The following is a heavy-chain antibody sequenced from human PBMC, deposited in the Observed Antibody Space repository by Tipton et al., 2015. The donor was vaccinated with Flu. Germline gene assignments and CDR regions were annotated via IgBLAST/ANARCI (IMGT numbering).Heavy chain of an antibody. Sequence: LRLSCTVSDGSITSYYWSWIRQSPGKGLEWIGYIYNSGTTNFNPSLMSRLTISVDTSKNQFSLKLSSVTAADTAVYFCARARAPYYYYAMDVWGQGTTVTVSS. V-gene: IGHV4-59*01. CDR1: DGSITSYY. CDR2: IYNSGTT. J-gene: IGHJ6*02. CDR3: ARARAPYYYYAMDV.